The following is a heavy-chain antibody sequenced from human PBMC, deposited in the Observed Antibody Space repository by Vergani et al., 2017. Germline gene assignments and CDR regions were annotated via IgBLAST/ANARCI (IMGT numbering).Heavy chain of an antibody. V-gene: IGHV3-23*01. J-gene: IGHJ1*01. CDR3: TTAWGLYYLHGEYFQY. CDR1: GFTFDTYT. CDR2: ISSGGGDI. D-gene: IGHD3-10*01. Sequence: EVQLLESGGGLVQPGGSRRLSCAGAGFTFDTYTMAYVRQAPGNGLEWVATISSGGGDIFYADSVKGRFTISRNNSTNTLFLQMNSLKDEDTAVYYCTTAWGLYYLHGEYFQYWGRGTLVSVSS.